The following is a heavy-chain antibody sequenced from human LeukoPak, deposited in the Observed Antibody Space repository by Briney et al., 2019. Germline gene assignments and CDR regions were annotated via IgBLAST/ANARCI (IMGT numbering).Heavy chain of an antibody. V-gene: IGHV3-30*02. CDR3: ARGAKGYYYDSSGYYTY. J-gene: IGHJ4*02. CDR1: GFTFSSYA. Sequence: PGGSLRLSCAASGFTFSSYAMHWVRQAPGKGLEWVAFIRYDGSNKYYADSVKGRFTISRDNSKNTLYLQMNSLRAEDTAVYYCARGAKGYYYDSSGYYTYWGQGTLVTVSS. D-gene: IGHD3-22*01. CDR2: IRYDGSNK.